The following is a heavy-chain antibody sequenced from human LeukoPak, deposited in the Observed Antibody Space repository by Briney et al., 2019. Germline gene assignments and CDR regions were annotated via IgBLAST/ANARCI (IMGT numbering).Heavy chain of an antibody. Sequence: GGSLRLSCAASGFTFSSYAMSWVRQAPGKGLEWVSGISGSGDNTYYADSVKGRFTIPRDNSKNTLYVQVNSLGTEDTAAYYCAKGSYYDSSGSFYFDYWGQGTLVTVSS. CDR2: ISGSGDNT. D-gene: IGHD3-22*01. J-gene: IGHJ4*02. V-gene: IGHV3-23*01. CDR1: GFTFSSYA. CDR3: AKGSYYDSSGSFYFDY.